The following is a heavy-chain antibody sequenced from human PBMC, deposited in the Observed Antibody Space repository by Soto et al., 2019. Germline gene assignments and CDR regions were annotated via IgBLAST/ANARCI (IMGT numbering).Heavy chain of an antibody. CDR2: ISAYNGNT. D-gene: IGHD1-1*01. Sequence: QVQLVQSGGEVKKPGASVKVSCKTSGYSFTTYGISWVRQAPGQGLEWMGWISAYNGNTNYAQKLQDRVTMTTDTSTSTAYMELRSMRSDDTAVYYSAREGPAPNSDYGMDVWGQGSTVTVPS. V-gene: IGHV1-18*01. J-gene: IGHJ6*02. CDR3: AREGPAPNSDYGMDV. CDR1: GYSFTTYG.